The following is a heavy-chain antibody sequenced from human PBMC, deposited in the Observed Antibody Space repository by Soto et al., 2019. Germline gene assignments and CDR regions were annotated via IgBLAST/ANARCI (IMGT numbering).Heavy chain of an antibody. CDR3: ARYYDSSGYYYGDAFDI. Sequence: PGGSLRLSCAASGFTFSSYAMSWVRQAPGKGLEWVSAISGSGGSTYYADSVKGRFTISRDNSKNTLYLQMNSLRAEDTAVYYCARYYDSSGYYYGDAFDIWGQGTMVTVSS. CDR2: ISGSGGST. CDR1: GFTFSSYA. V-gene: IGHV3-23*01. D-gene: IGHD3-22*01. J-gene: IGHJ3*02.